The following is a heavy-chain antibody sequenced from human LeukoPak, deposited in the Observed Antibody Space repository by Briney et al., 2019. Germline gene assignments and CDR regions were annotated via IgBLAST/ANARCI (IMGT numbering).Heavy chain of an antibody. D-gene: IGHD2-2*01. CDR2: ISAYNGNT. Sequence: ASVEVSCKASGYTFTSYGISWVRQAPGQGLEWMGWISAYNGNTNYAQKLQGRVTMTTDTSTSTAYMELRSLRSDDTAVYYCARDLPAMYSISHYGMDVWGQGTTVTVSS. V-gene: IGHV1-18*01. J-gene: IGHJ6*02. CDR1: GYTFTSYG. CDR3: ARDLPAMYSISHYGMDV.